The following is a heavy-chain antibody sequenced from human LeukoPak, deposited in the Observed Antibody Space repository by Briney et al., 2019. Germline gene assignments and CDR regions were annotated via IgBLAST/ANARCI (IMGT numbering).Heavy chain of an antibody. V-gene: IGHV1-46*01. Sequence: ASVKVSCKASGYTFTSYYMHWVRQAPGQGLEWMGLINPSGGSTSYAQKFQGRVTMTRDMSTSTVYMELSSLRSEDTAVYYCAREYRELLLPFDYWGQGTLVTVSS. CDR3: AREYRELLLPFDY. J-gene: IGHJ4*02. D-gene: IGHD1-26*01. CDR1: GYTFTSYY. CDR2: INPSGGST.